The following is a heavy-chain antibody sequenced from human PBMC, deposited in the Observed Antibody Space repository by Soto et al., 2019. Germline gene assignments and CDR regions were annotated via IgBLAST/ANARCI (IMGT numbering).Heavy chain of an antibody. CDR3: ARTAGYYRGRHFDY. Sequence: SGPTLVNPTQTLTLTCTFSGFSLTTTGMRVSWIRQPPGKALEWLARIDWDDDKFYSTSLKPRLTISKDTSKNQVVLTMTNMDPGDTATYYCARTAGYYRGRHFDYWGQGTLVTVSS. D-gene: IGHD3-10*01. V-gene: IGHV2-70*04. J-gene: IGHJ4*02. CDR1: GFSLTTTGMR. CDR2: IDWDDDK.